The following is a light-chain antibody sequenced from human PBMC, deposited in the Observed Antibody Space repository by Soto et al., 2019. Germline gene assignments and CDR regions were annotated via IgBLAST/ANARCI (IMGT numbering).Light chain of an antibody. Sequence: DIQMTQSPSSLSASIGDRVTITCRASQSIYIYLNWYQQKAGKAPKLLIYAASSLQRGVPSTFSGGGSRTDFTLTISSLQPEDFATYYCQQSHSGITFGQGTRLDIK. V-gene: IGKV1-39*01. CDR3: QQSHSGIT. CDR1: QSIYIY. CDR2: AAS. J-gene: IGKJ5*01.